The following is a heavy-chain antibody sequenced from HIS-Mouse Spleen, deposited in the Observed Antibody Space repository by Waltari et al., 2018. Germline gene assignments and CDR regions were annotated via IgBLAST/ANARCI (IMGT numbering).Heavy chain of an antibody. V-gene: IGHV4-59*08. Sequence: QVQLQESGPGLVKPSETLSLTCTVSGGSISSYYWSWIRQPPGKGLEWIGYIYYSGSTNYNPPRKSRVTIAVDTSKNQFSLKLSSVTAADTAVYYCARGGLLAATYYFDYWGQGTLVTVSS. CDR1: GGSISSYY. D-gene: IGHD2-15*01. CDR2: IYYSGST. CDR3: ARGGLLAATYYFDY. J-gene: IGHJ4*02.